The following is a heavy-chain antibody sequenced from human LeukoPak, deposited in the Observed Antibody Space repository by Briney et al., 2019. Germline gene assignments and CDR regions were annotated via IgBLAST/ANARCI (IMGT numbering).Heavy chain of an antibody. Sequence: GGSLRLSCAASGFTLSSYGMHWVRQAPGKGLEWVAVISYDGSNKYYADSVKGRFTISRDNSKNTLYLQMNSLRAEDTAVYYCAKDMRYWGQGTLVTVSS. CDR3: AKDMRY. CDR2: ISYDGSNK. J-gene: IGHJ4*02. V-gene: IGHV3-30*18. CDR1: GFTLSSYG. D-gene: IGHD3-16*01.